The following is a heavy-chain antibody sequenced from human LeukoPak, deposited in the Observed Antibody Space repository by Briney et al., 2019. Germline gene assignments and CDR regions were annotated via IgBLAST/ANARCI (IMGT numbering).Heavy chain of an antibody. CDR3: AVFSSEAGYFDY. J-gene: IGHJ4*02. CDR1: GGSFSGYY. V-gene: IGHV4-34*01. Sequence: SETLSLTCAVYGGSFSGYYWSWIRQPPGKGLEWIGEINHSGSTNYNPSLKSRVTISVDTSKNQFSLKLSSVTAADTAVYYCAVFSSEAGYFDYWGQGTLITVSS. CDR2: INHSGST. D-gene: IGHD6-19*01.